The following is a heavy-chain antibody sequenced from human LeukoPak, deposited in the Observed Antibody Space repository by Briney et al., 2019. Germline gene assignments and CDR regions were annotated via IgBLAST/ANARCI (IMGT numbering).Heavy chain of an antibody. V-gene: IGHV5-51*01. J-gene: IGHJ4*02. D-gene: IGHD2-2*01. CDR3: ARHFISGGQLLVHFDY. CDR1: GYSFTSYW. CDR2: IYPGDSDT. Sequence: GESLKISCKGSGYSFTSYWIGWVRPMPGEGVGWMGIIYPGDSDTRYSPSFQGQVTISADKSISTAYLQWSSLKASDTAMYYCARHFISGGQLLVHFDYWGQGTLVTVSS.